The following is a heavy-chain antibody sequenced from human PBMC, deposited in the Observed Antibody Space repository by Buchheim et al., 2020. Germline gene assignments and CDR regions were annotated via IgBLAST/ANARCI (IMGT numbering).Heavy chain of an antibody. Sequence: QVQLQESGPGLVKPSGTLSLTCAVSGGSISSINWWSWVRQPPGKGLEWIGEIYHSGPTNYNPSLKSRVTISVDKSKTQFSLKLSSVTAADTAVYYCARDPKSRAAQYSSSSGWFDPWGQGTL. CDR1: GGSISSINW. CDR3: ARDPKSRAAQYSSSSGWFDP. CDR2: IYHSGPT. V-gene: IGHV4-4*02. J-gene: IGHJ5*02. D-gene: IGHD6-6*01.